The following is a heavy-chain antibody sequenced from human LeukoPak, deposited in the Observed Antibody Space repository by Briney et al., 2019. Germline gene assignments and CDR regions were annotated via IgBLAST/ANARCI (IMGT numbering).Heavy chain of an antibody. D-gene: IGHD3-3*01. CDR1: GYTFTSYD. V-gene: IGHV1-8*01. CDR2: MNPNSGNT. J-gene: IGHJ6*02. CDR3: ARGLYVLRFLEWIPDLYYYYGMDV. Sequence: ASVKVSCKASGYTFTSYDINWVRQATGQGLEWMGWMNPNSGNTGYAQKFQGRVTMTRNTSISTAYMELSSLRSEDTAVYYCARGLYVLRFLEWIPDLYYYYGMDVWGQGTTVTVSS.